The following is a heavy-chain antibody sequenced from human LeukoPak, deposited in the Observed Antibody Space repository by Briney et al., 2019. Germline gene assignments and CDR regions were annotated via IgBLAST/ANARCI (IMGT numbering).Heavy chain of an antibody. CDR3: ARLTMLNDYGDYVNAFDI. V-gene: IGHV3-21*01. CDR1: GCTFSSYS. D-gene: IGHD4-17*01. Sequence: PGGSLRLSCASSGCTFSSYSMNWVRQAPGKGLEWVSSISSSSYIYYADSVKGRFTISRDNAKNSLYVQMNSLRAEDTAVYYCARLTMLNDYGDYVNAFDIWGQGTMVTVSS. CDR2: ISSSSYI. J-gene: IGHJ3*02.